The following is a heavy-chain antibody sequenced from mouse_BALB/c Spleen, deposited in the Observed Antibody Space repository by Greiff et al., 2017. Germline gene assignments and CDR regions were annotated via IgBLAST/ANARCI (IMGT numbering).Heavy chain of an antibody. V-gene: IGHV2-9*02. Sequence: QVQLQQSGPGLVAPSQSLSITCTVSGFSLTSYGVHWVRQPPGKGLEWLGVIWAGGSTNYNSALMSRLSISKDNSKSQVFLKMNSLQTDDTAMYYCASIYYDYDDYFDYWGQGTTLTVSS. D-gene: IGHD2-4*01. CDR3: ASIYYDYDDYFDY. CDR2: IWAGGST. CDR1: GFSLTSYG. J-gene: IGHJ2*01.